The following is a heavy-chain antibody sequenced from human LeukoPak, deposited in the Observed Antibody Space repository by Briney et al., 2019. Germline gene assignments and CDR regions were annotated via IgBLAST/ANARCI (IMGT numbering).Heavy chain of an antibody. CDR3: ARGLSPVDTAMVNFGAAGSFALPTYFFEY. CDR1: GGSISSSSYY. D-gene: IGHD5-18*01. V-gene: IGHV4-39*01. CDR2: IYYSGST. J-gene: IGHJ4*02. Sequence: SETLSLTCTVSGGSISSSSYYWGWIRQPPGKGLEWIGSIYYSGSTYYNPSLKSRVTISVDTSKNQFSLKLSSLTAADTAVYYCARGLSPVDTAMVNFGAAGSFALPTYFFEYWGQGNLVTVSS.